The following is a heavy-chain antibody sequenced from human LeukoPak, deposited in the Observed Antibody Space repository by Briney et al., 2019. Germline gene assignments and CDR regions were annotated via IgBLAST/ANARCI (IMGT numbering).Heavy chain of an antibody. CDR1: GFPFSNYA. V-gene: IGHV3-30-3*01. D-gene: IGHD6-19*01. CDR2: ISYDGSNK. Sequence: PGGSLRPPCSTSGFPFSNYAMHRVRQAPGKGLEWVAVISYDGSNKYYADSVKGRFTISRDNSKNTLYLQMNSLRAEDTAVYYCAREQRVTPIAVGGSFDYWGQGSLVTVFS. J-gene: IGHJ4*02. CDR3: AREQRVTPIAVGGSFDY.